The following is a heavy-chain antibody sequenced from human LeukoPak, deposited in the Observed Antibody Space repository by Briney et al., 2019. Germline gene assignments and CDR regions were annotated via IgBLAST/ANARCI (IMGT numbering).Heavy chain of an antibody. Sequence: GGSLRLSCAASGFAVSSNYMSWVRQAPGKGLEWVSVIYSGGGTFYADSVKGRFTISRDNSKNTLYLQMNSLRAEDTGVYYCARDLDTSGWFMFDYWGQGTLVTVSS. CDR1: GFAVSSNY. V-gene: IGHV3-53*01. D-gene: IGHD6-19*01. J-gene: IGHJ4*02. CDR2: IYSGGGT. CDR3: ARDLDTSGWFMFDY.